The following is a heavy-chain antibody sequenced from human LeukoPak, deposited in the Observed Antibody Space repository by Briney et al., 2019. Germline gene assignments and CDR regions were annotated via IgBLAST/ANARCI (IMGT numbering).Heavy chain of an antibody. D-gene: IGHD6-13*01. Sequence: GGSLRLSCAASGFTFSSYWMSWVRQAPGKGLEWVANIKQDGSEKYYVDSVKGRFTISRDNAKNSLYLQMNSLRAEDTAVYYCARWGIAAAGTIAGYFDYWGQGTLVTVSS. CDR1: GFTFSSYW. CDR3: ARWGIAAAGTIAGYFDY. V-gene: IGHV3-7*01. CDR2: IKQDGSEK. J-gene: IGHJ4*02.